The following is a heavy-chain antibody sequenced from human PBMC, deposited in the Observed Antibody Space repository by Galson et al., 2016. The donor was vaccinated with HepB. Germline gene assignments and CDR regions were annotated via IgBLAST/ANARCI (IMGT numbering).Heavy chain of an antibody. V-gene: IGHV3-48*01. CDR1: GFTFSSYG. Sequence: SLRLSCATSGFTFSSYGMNWVRQAPGKGLEWVSYISGSSGTLSYSDSVKGRFTISRDNDKNSVYLQLSGLRVEDTAIYYCARDGPNYNYDFWGQGTLVTVFS. CDR2: ISGSSGTL. D-gene: IGHD5-24*01. CDR3: ARDGPNYNYDF. J-gene: IGHJ4*02.